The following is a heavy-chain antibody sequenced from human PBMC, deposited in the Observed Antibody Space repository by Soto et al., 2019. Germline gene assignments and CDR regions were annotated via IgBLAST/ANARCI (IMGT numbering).Heavy chain of an antibody. CDR2: INHSGST. D-gene: IGHD3-22*01. CDR1: GGSFSRYY. CDR3: ARGLVTYYYESSGYSRRLYFDY. Sequence: QVQLQQWGAGLLKPSETLSLTCAVYGGSFSRYYWSWIRQPPGKGLEWIGEINHSGSTNYYPSLKSRVTISVDTSKNHFSLKLRSVTAADTAVYYCARGLVTYYYESSGYSRRLYFDYWGQGTLVTVSS. V-gene: IGHV4-34*01. J-gene: IGHJ4*02.